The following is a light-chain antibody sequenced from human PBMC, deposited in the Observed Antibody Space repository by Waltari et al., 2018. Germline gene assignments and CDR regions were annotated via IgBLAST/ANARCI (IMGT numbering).Light chain of an antibody. CDR3: ASWDDDLSGVV. V-gene: IGLV1-36*01. CDR1: RHNLGNNA. J-gene: IGLJ2*01. CDR2: YDD. Sequence: QSVLTQPPSVSEAPRPRVTLPCSGLRHNLGNNAVNWYQQFPGRAPNLLIYYDDLLPSGVSDRFSGSKSGTSASLAISGLQSEDEAYYYCASWDDDLSGVVFGGGTKLTVL.